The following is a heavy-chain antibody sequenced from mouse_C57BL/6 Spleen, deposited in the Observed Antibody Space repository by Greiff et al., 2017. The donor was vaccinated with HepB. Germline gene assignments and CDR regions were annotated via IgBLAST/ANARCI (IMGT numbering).Heavy chain of an antibody. CDR2: INPNNGGT. J-gene: IGHJ4*01. CDR3: ARSRQLRLRHYAMDY. V-gene: IGHV1-18*01. CDR1: GYTFTDYN. Sequence: EVQLQQSGPELVKPGASVKIPCKASGYTFTDYNMDWVKQSHGKSLEWIGDINPNNGGTIYNQKFKGKATLTVDKSSSTAYMELRSLTSEDTAVYYCARSRQLRLRHYAMDYWGQGTSVTVSS. D-gene: IGHD3-2*02.